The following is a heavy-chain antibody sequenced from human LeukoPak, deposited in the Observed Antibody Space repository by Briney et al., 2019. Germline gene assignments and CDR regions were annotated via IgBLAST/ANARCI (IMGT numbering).Heavy chain of an antibody. CDR1: GGSISSYY. V-gene: IGHV4-59*01. CDR2: IYYSGTT. Sequence: SETLSLTCTVSGGSISSYYWSWIQQPPGKGLEWLGYIYYSGTTNYNPSLKSRVTISVATSKNQFSLNLSSVTAADTAVYYCARGGGGEYSSGWYAYWCQGTMVTVSS. D-gene: IGHD6-19*01. CDR3: ARGGGGEYSSGWYAY. J-gene: IGHJ4*02.